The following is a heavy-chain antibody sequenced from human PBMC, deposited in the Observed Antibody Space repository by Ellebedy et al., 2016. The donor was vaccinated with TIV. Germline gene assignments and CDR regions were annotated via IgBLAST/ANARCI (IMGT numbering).Heavy chain of an antibody. CDR2: ITGSGGST. J-gene: IGHJ6*03. D-gene: IGHD5-18*01. V-gene: IGHV3-23*01. CDR3: TRDCEDGYGILYYYYMDV. CDR1: GFTFNNYS. Sequence: GESLKISCAASGFTFNNYSMTWVRQAPGKGLEWVSAITGSGGSTYYADSVKGRFAISRDNSKNTLYMQMKSLRAEDTAVYYCTRDCEDGYGILYYYYMDVWGKGTTVTVSS.